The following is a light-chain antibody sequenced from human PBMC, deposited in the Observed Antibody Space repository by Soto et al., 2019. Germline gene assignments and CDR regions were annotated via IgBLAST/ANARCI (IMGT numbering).Light chain of an antibody. J-gene: IGLJ2*01. CDR3: AAWDDSRDGRVV. V-gene: IGLV1-44*01. CDR2: SNN. Sequence: QTVVTQPPSASATPGQRVTISCSGSSSNIGRNTVNWYQQLPGTAPRLLIYSNNVRPSGVPDRFSGSISGTSASLAISGLQSEDEADYYCAAWDDSRDGRVVFGGGTKLTVL. CDR1: SSNIGRNT.